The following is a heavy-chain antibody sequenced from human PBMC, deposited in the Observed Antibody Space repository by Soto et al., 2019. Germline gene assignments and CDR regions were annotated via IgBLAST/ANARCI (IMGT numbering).Heavy chain of an antibody. CDR3: ARDLY. J-gene: IGHJ4*02. CDR2: ISGSGSTI. V-gene: IGHV3-48*03. Sequence: EVQLLESGGGLVQPGGSLRLSCATSGFTFSSYAMNWVRQAPGKGLEWVSTISGSGSTIYYADSVKGRFTISRDNAKNSLYLQMNSLRAEDTAVYYCARDLYWGQGTLVTVSS. CDR1: GFTFSSYA.